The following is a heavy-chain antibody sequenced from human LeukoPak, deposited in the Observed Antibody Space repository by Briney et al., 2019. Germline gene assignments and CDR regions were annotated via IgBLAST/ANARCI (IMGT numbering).Heavy chain of an antibody. V-gene: IGHV3-7*01. J-gene: IGHJ2*01. CDR2: IKQDGSEK. CDR1: GFTFSSYW. Sequence: GGSLRLSCAASGFTFSSYWMSWVRQAPGKGLEWVANIKQDGSEKYYVDSVKGRFTISRDNAKNSLYLQMNSLRAEDTAVYYCARDYYDSSGYYWSYWYFDLWGRGTLVTVSS. D-gene: IGHD3-22*01. CDR3: ARDYYDSSGYYWSYWYFDL.